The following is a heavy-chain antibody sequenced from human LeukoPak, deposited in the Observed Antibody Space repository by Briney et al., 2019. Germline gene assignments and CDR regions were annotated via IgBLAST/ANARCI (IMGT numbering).Heavy chain of an antibody. V-gene: IGHV3-48*03. D-gene: IGHD4-11*01. Sequence: GGSLRLSCAASGFTFSSYEMNWVRQAPGKGLEWVSYISSSGSTIYYADSVKGRFTISRDNVKNSVFLQMNSLRAEDTAVYYCARCQSEVTLWGRYFYNMDVWGKGTSVTVSS. CDR1: GFTFSSYE. CDR2: ISSSGSTI. J-gene: IGHJ6*03. CDR3: ARCQSEVTLWGRYFYNMDV.